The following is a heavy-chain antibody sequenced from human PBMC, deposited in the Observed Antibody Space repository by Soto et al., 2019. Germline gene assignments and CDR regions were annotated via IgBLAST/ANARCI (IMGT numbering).Heavy chain of an antibody. CDR2: IYYSGST. CDR1: GGSISSGGYY. CDR3: AKTIGDYVGIEYNWFDP. J-gene: IGHJ5*02. V-gene: IGHV4-31*03. Sequence: SETLSLTCTVSGGSISSGGYYWSWIRQHPGKGLEWIGYIYYSGSTYYNPSLKSRVTISVDTSKNQFSLKLSSVTAADTAVYYCAKTIGDYVGIEYNWFDPWGQGTLVTVSS. D-gene: IGHD4-17*01.